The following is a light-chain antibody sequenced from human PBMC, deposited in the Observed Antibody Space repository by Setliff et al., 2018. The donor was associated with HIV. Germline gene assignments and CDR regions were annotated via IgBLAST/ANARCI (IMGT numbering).Light chain of an antibody. J-gene: IGLJ1*01. Sequence: QSALTQPASVSGSPGQSITISCTGTSSDVGGYNYVSWYQQHPGKAPKLRIYDVSNRPSGVSNRSSGSKSGNTASLTISGLQAEDEADYYCSSYTSTSTLFVFGTGTKVTVL. CDR1: SSDVGGYNY. CDR3: SSYTSTSTLFV. V-gene: IGLV2-14*03. CDR2: DVS.